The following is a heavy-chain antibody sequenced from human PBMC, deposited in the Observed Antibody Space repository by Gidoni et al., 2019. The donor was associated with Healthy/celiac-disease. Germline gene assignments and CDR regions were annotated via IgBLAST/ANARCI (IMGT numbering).Heavy chain of an antibody. J-gene: IGHJ4*02. V-gene: IGHV1-69-2*01. CDR2: VDPEDGET. D-gene: IGHD3-3*01. CDR3: ATDRATIFGVVTAYYFDY. Sequence: EVQLVQSGAEVKKPGATVKISCKVSGYTFTDYYMHWVQQAPGKGLEWMGLVDPEDGETIYAEKFQGRVTITADTSTDTAYMELSSLRSEDTAVYYCATDRATIFGVVTAYYFDYWGQGTLVTVSS. CDR1: GYTFTDYY.